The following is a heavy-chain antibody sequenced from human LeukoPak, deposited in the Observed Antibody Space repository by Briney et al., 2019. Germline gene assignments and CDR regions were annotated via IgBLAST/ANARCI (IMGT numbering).Heavy chain of an antibody. D-gene: IGHD3-10*01. CDR1: EYTFTSYY. V-gene: IGHV1-46*01. CDR2: INPSGGST. J-gene: IGHJ4*02. Sequence: GASVKLSCKASEYTFTSYYMHWVRQAPGQGLEWMGIINPSGGSTSYAQKFQGRVTMTRDTSTSTVYMELSSLRSGDTAVYYCARYLFGEFDYWGQGTLVTVSS. CDR3: ARYLFGEFDY.